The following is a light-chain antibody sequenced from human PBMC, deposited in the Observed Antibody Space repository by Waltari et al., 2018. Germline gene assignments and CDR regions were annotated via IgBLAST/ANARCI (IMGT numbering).Light chain of an antibody. CDR3: QQYVGDWA. V-gene: IGKV1-5*03. Sequence: DIQMTQSPSTLSASVGDRVTITCRASQSISSWLAWYQQKPGKAPKLLFYKPSTLESGVPSRVRGSGSGTEIILTISSLQPDEFATYYCQQYVGDWAFGQGTKVEIK. CDR2: KPS. CDR1: QSISSW. J-gene: IGKJ1*01.